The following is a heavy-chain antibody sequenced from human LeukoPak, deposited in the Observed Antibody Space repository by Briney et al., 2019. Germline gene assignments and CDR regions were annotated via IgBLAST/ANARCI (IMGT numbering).Heavy chain of an antibody. CDR2: ISGSGGST. CDR3: ARNQLELPPYFDY. D-gene: IGHD1-7*01. V-gene: IGHV3-23*01. Sequence: GSPRLSCAASGFTFSSYAMSWVRQAPGKGLEWVSAISGSGGSTYYADSVKGRFTISRDNSKNTLYLQMNSLRAEDTAVYYCARNQLELPPYFDYWGQGTLVTVSS. CDR1: GFTFSSYA. J-gene: IGHJ4*02.